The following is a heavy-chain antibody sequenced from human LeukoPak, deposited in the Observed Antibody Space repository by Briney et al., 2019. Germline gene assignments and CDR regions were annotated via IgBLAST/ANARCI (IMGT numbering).Heavy chain of an antibody. V-gene: IGHV3-30-3*01. CDR3: AKDPASIAAAVIGIDAFDI. J-gene: IGHJ3*02. Sequence: PGGSLRLSCAASGFTFSSYAMHWVRQAPGKGLEWVAVISYDGSNKYYADSVKGRFTISRDNSKNTLYLQMNSLRAEDTAVYYCAKDPASIAAAVIGIDAFDIWGQGTMVTVSS. D-gene: IGHD6-13*01. CDR1: GFTFSSYA. CDR2: ISYDGSNK.